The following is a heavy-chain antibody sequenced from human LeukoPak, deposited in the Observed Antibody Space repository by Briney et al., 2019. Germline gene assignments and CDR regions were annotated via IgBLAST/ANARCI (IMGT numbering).Heavy chain of an antibody. CDR2: IYYSGST. V-gene: IGHV4-30-4*08. D-gene: IGHD6-13*01. CDR3: ASTPTAASTRDDY. Sequence: PSETLSLTCTVSGGSISSGGYYWSWIRQPPGKGLEWIGYIYYSGSTYYNPSLKSRVTISVDTSKNQFSLKLSSVTAADTAVYYCASTPTAASTRDDYWGQGTLVTVSS. CDR1: GGSISSGGYY. J-gene: IGHJ4*02.